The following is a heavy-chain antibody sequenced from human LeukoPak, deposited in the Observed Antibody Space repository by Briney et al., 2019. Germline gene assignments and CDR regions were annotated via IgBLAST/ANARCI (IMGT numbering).Heavy chain of an antibody. CDR1: GFTFSSYG. Sequence: GGSLRLSCAASGFTFSSYGMHWVRQAPGKGLEWVAFIRYDGSNKYYADSVKGRFTISRDNSKNTLYLQMNSLRAEDTAVYYCAKDRGFWSGEDYFDYWGQGTLVTVSP. D-gene: IGHD3-3*01. CDR2: IRYDGSNK. V-gene: IGHV3-30*02. J-gene: IGHJ4*02. CDR3: AKDRGFWSGEDYFDY.